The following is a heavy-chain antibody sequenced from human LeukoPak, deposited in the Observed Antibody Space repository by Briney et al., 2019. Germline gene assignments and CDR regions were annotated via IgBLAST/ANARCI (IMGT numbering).Heavy chain of an antibody. J-gene: IGHJ4*02. D-gene: IGHD2-2*01. CDR3: AKGGHLIVVVLAASGPDY. CDR2: ISYDGSNK. Sequence: TGGSLRLSCAASGFTFSSYGMHWVRQAPGKGLEWVAVISYDGSNKYYADSVKGGFTISRENSKNTLYLQMNSLGAEDTAVYYWAKGGHLIVVVLAASGPDYWGQGTLVTVSS. V-gene: IGHV3-30*18. CDR1: GFTFSSYG.